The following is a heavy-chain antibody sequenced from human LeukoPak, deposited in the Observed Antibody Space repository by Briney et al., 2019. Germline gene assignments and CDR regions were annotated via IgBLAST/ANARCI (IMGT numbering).Heavy chain of an antibody. J-gene: IGHJ4*02. CDR2: IYYSGST. V-gene: IGHV4-59*01. CDR3: ARRINCSSTSCYPSVFDY. Sequence: PSETLSLTCTVSGGSINSYYWSWIRQPPGKGLEWIGYIYYSGSTNYNPSLKSRVTISVDTSKNQFSLKLSSVTAADTTVYYCARRINCSSTSCYPSVFDYWGQGTLVTVSS. D-gene: IGHD2-2*01. CDR1: GGSINSYY.